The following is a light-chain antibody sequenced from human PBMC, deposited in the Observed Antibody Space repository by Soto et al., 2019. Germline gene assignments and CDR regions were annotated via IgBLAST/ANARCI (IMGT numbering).Light chain of an antibody. V-gene: IGKV3-20*01. CDR2: GAS. Sequence: EIVMTQSPAILSVSPGERVTLSCRASQSVSNNLVWYQQKPGQAPRLLIYGASSRATGIPDRFSGSGSGTDFTLTISRLEPEDFAVYYCQQYGSSSITFGQGTRLEIK. CDR3: QQYGSSSIT. CDR1: QSVSNN. J-gene: IGKJ5*01.